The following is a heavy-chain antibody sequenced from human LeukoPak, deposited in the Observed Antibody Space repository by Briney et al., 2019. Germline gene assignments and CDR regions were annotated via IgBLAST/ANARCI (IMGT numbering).Heavy chain of an antibody. CDR1: GFTFSSYA. V-gene: IGHV3-30-3*01. CDR2: ISYDGSNK. J-gene: IGHJ4*02. D-gene: IGHD2-15*01. CDR3: ARDYCSGGSCCLFDY. Sequence: PGGSLRLSCAASGFTFSSYAMHWVRQAPGKGLEWVAVISYDGSNKYYADSVKGRFTISRDNSKTTLYLQMNSLRAEDTAVYYCARDYCSGGSCCLFDYWGQGTLVTVSS.